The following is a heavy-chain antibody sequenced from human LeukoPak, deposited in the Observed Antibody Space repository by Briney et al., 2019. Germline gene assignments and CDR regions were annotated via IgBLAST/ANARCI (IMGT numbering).Heavy chain of an antibody. CDR3: ARLRGGTYFDY. V-gene: IGHV3-66*01. CDR1: GFIVSSNY. CDR2: IYSGGIT. D-gene: IGHD1-26*01. Sequence: GGSLRLSCAASGFIVSSNYMTCVRQAPGKGLEWVSVIYSGGITYYADSVKGRFTISRDNSQNTLYLQMNSLRAEDTAVYYCARLRGGTYFDYWGQGTLVTVSS. J-gene: IGHJ4*02.